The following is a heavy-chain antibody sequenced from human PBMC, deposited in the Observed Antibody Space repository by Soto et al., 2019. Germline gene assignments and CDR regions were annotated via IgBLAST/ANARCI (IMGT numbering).Heavy chain of an antibody. Sequence: GGSLRLSCAASGFTFSDYYMSWIRQAPGKGLEWVSYISSSGSTIYYADSVKGRFTISRDNAKNSLYLQMNSLRAEDTAVYYCARDLRPYDFWSQTAYYYYMDVWGKGTTVTVSS. CDR1: GFTFSDYY. V-gene: IGHV3-11*01. CDR2: ISSSGSTI. CDR3: ARDLRPYDFWSQTAYYYYMDV. D-gene: IGHD3-3*01. J-gene: IGHJ6*03.